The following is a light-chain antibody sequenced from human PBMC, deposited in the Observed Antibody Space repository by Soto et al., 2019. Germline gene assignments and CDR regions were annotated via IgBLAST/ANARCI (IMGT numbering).Light chain of an antibody. CDR3: GSWDSSLSAYV. V-gene: IGLV1-51*01. CDR2: DDN. J-gene: IGLJ1*01. Sequence: QSVMTQPPSVSAAPGQKVTISCSGSSSNIWGNSVSWYQQLPGTAPKLRIYDDNKRPSGIPDRFSGSKSGTSATLGITGFQTGDEADYYCGSWDSSLSAYVFGTGTQLTVL. CDR1: SSNIWGNS.